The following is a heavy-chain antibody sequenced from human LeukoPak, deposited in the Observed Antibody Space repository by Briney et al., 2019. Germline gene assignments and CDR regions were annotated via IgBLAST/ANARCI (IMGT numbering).Heavy chain of an antibody. CDR3: AKGYSSSWGNWFDP. D-gene: IGHD6-13*01. V-gene: IGHV4-34*01. CDR1: GFTFSSYG. CDR2: INHSGST. J-gene: IGHJ5*02. Sequence: PGGSLRLSCAVSGFTFSSYGMSWVRQPPGKGLEWIGEINHSGSTNYNPSLKSRVTISVDTSKNQFSLKLSSVTAADTAVYYCAKGYSSSWGNWFDPWGQGTLVTVSS.